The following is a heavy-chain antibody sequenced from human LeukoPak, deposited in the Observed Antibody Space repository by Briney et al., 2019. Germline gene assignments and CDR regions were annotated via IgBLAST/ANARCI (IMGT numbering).Heavy chain of an antibody. CDR1: GFTFSSYS. V-gene: IGHV3-21*01. D-gene: IGHD3-3*01. J-gene: IGHJ5*02. Sequence: GGSLRLSCAASGFTFSSYSMNWVRQAPGKGLEWVSSISSSSSYIYYADSVKGRFTISRDNAKNSLYLQMNSLRAEDTAVYYCARQASYDFWSGYPENWCDPWGQGTLVTVSS. CDR3: ARQASYDFWSGYPENWCDP. CDR2: ISSSSSYI.